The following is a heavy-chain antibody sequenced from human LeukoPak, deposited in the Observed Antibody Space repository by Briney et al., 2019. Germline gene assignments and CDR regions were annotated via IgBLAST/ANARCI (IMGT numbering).Heavy chain of an antibody. Sequence: ASVRVSCKASGYTFTNYGISWVRQAPGQGLEWMGWMNPNSGNTGYAQKFQGRVTMTRNTSISTAYMELSSLRSEDTAVYYCARAPSEGVDYWGQGTLVTVSS. V-gene: IGHV1-8*02. CDR2: MNPNSGNT. J-gene: IGHJ4*02. CDR3: ARAPSEGVDY. CDR1: GYTFTNYG.